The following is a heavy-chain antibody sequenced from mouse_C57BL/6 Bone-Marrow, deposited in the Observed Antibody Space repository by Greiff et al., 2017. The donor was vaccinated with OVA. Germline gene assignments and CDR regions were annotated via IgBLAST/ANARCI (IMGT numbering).Heavy chain of an antibody. CDR2: IYWDDDK. Sequence: QVTLKESGPGILQSSQTLSLTCSFSGFSLSTSGMGVSWIRQPSGKGLEWLAHIYWDDDKRYNPSLKRRLTISKDTSSNQVFLKITRVETAETATSDCARRAGGTTVVEGAMDYWGQGTSVTVSS. CDR1: GFSLSTSGMG. V-gene: IGHV8-12*01. J-gene: IGHJ4*01. CDR3: ARRAGGTTVVEGAMDY. D-gene: IGHD1-1*01.